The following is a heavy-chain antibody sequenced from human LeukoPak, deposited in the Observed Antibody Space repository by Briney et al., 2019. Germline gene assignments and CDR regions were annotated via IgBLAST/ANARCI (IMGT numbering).Heavy chain of an antibody. CDR3: AKDRVGAYYGDYPYYFDY. V-gene: IGHV3-30*18. J-gene: IGHJ4*02. CDR2: ISLRGGSK. CDR1: EFTFSTFG. Sequence: GGSLRLSCAASEFTFSTFGMHWVRQAPGKGLEWVAAISLRGGSKYYADSVKGRFTISRDNSKNTLYLQMNSPRAEDTAVYYCAKDRVGAYYGDYPYYFDYWGQGTLVTVSS. D-gene: IGHD4-17*01.